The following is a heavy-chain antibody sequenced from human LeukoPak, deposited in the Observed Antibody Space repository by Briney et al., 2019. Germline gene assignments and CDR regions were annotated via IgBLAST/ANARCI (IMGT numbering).Heavy chain of an antibody. J-gene: IGHJ4*02. Sequence: SVKVSCKASGGTFSSYAISWVRQAPGQGLEWMGGIIPIFGTANYAQKFQGRVTITADESTSTAYMELSSLRSEDTAVYYCAREAQQLVPNFDYWGQGTLVTVSS. CDR2: IIPIFGTA. CDR3: AREAQQLVPNFDY. V-gene: IGHV1-69*13. D-gene: IGHD6-13*01. CDR1: GGTFSSYA.